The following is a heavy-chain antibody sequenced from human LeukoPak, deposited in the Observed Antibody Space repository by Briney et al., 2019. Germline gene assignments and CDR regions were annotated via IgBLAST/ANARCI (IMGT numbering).Heavy chain of an antibody. CDR2: IYPGDSDT. J-gene: IGHJ4*02. D-gene: IGHD2-15*01. V-gene: IGHV5-51*01. Sequence: KVSRKASGYTFTSYYMHWVRQMPGKGLEWMGIIYPGDSDTRYSPSFQGQVTISADKSISTAYLQWSSLKASDTAMYYCARPRYCSGGSCYPPDYWGQGTLVTVSS. CDR3: ARPRYCSGGSCYPPDY. CDR1: GYTFTSYY.